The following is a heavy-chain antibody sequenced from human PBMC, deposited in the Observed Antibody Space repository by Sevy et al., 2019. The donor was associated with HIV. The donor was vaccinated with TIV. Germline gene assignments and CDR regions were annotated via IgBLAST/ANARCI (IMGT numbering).Heavy chain of an antibody. CDR1: GFTFREYS. CDR2: ISGSSTTI. CDR3: ARRLAAAENWFDP. D-gene: IGHD6-13*01. Sequence: GGSLRLSCVGSGFTFREYSMNWVRQAPGKGLEWVSYISGSSTTIEHADPVKGRFTISRDNADNSVFLQMNRLRVEDKDVYYRARRLAAAENWFDPWGQGTLVTVSS. J-gene: IGHJ5*02. V-gene: IGHV3-48*01.